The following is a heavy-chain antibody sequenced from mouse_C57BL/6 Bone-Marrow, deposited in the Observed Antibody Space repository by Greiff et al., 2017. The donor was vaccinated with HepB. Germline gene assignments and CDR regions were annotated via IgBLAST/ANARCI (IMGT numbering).Heavy chain of an antibody. CDR2: INYDGSST. CDR3: ARRYYAMDY. V-gene: IGHV5-16*01. CDR1: GFTFSDYY. J-gene: IGHJ4*01. Sequence: EVMLVESEGGLVQPGSSMKLSCTASGFTFSDYYMAWVRQVPEKGLEWVANINYDGSSTYYLDSLKSRFIISRDNAKNILYLQMSSLKSEDTATYYCARRYYAMDYWGQGTSVTVSS.